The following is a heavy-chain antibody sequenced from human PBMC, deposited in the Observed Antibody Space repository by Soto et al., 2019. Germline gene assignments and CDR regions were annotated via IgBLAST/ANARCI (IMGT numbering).Heavy chain of an antibody. D-gene: IGHD2-15*01. CDR3: AQSYCSGGSCYSGDWFDP. Sequence: QITLKESGTTLVKPTQTLTLTCTFSGFSLSTSGVGVGWIRQPPGKALEWLALIYWDDDKRYSPSLKSRLTITKDTSKNQLVLTMTNMDPVDTATYYCAQSYCSGGSCYSGDWFDPWGQGTLVTVSS. CDR2: IYWDDDK. CDR1: GFSLSTSGVG. J-gene: IGHJ5*02. V-gene: IGHV2-5*02.